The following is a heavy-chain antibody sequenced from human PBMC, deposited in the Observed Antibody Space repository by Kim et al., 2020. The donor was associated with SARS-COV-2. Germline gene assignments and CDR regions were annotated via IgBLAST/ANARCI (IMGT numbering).Heavy chain of an antibody. V-gene: IGHV5-51*01. CDR1: GYSFTSYW. D-gene: IGHD3-9*01. J-gene: IGHJ5*02. CDR2: IYPGDSDT. CDR3: ARRGLYYDILTGHRGFDP. Sequence: GESLKISCKGSGYSFTSYWIGWVRQMPGKGLEWMGIIYPGDSDTRYSPSFQGQVTISADKSISTAYLQWSSLKASDTAMYYCARRGLYYDILTGHRGFDPWGQGTLVTVSS.